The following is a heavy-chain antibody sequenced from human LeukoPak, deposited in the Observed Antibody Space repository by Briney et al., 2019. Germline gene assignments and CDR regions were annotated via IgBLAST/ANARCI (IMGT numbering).Heavy chain of an antibody. Sequence: PGGSLRLSCAASGFTFSSYWMSWVRQAPGKGLEWVANIKQDGSEKYYVDSVKGRFTISRDNAKNSLYLQMNSLRAEDTAVYYCARVADIGYCSSTSCYHSNWLYYDPWGQGTLVTVSS. CDR2: IKQDGSEK. J-gene: IGHJ5*02. CDR1: GFTFSSYW. CDR3: ARVADIGYCSSTSCYHSNWLYYDP. D-gene: IGHD2-2*03. V-gene: IGHV3-7*01.